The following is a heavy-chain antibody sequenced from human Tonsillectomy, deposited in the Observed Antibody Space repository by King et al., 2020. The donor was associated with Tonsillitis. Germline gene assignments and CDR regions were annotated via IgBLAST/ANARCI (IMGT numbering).Heavy chain of an antibody. V-gene: IGHV3-74*01. CDR2: INSDGSST. J-gene: IGHJ6*02. CDR1: GFTFSSYW. D-gene: IGHD2-15*01. Sequence: VQLVESGGGLVQPGGSLRLSCAASGFTFSSYWMHWVRQAPGKGLVWVSRINSDGSSTSYADSVKGRFTISRDNAKNTLYLQMNSLSAEETAVYYCARVHLDDYENCSGYYYDGMDVWGQGTTVTVSS. CDR3: ARVHLDDYENCSGYYYDGMDV.